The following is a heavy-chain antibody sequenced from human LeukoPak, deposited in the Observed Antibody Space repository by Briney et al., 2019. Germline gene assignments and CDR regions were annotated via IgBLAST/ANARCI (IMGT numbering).Heavy chain of an antibody. CDR2: ISSRTGHI. CDR1: GFTFSDYG. Sequence: KSGGSLRLSCAASGFTFSDYGMNWVRQAPGQGLEWVSSISSRTGHIFFADSVKGRFTISRGDAKNSLYLQMSSLRAGDTAVYFCARGIVGTTDTTFDYWGQGILVTVSS. CDR3: ARGIVGTTDTTFDY. J-gene: IGHJ4*02. V-gene: IGHV3-21*01. D-gene: IGHD1-26*01.